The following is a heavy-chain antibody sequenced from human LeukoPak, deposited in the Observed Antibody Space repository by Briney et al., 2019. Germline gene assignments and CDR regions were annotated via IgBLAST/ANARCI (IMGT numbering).Heavy chain of an antibody. Sequence: PSETLSLTCTVSGGSISSYYWSWIRQPPGKGLEWIGYIYYSGSTNYNPSLKSRVTVSVDTSKNQFSLKLSSVTAADTAVYYCAGASYDSSGVHWGQGTLVTVSS. CDR1: GGSISSYY. CDR2: IYYSGST. V-gene: IGHV4-59*01. J-gene: IGHJ4*02. D-gene: IGHD3-22*01. CDR3: AGASYDSSGVH.